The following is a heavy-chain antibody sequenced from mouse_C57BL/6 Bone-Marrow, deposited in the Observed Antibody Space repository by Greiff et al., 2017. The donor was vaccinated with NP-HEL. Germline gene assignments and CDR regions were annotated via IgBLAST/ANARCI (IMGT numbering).Heavy chain of an antibody. V-gene: IGHV1-64*01. D-gene: IGHD1-1*01. CDR3: ARGELLRSWFAY. J-gene: IGHJ3*01. CDR2: IHPHSCVP. Sequence: QVQLQQPGAELVKSGEGGKGGGGVSGYTFTSYWMHWVKQRPGQGLEWIGMIHPHSCVPHTNEKFKSKATLTVDKSSSTAYMQLSSLTSEDSAVYYCARGELLRSWFAYWGQGTLVTVSA. CDR1: GYTFTSYW.